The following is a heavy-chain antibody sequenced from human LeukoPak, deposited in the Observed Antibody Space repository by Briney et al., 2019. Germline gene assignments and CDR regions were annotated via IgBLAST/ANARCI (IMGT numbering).Heavy chain of an antibody. D-gene: IGHD2-15*01. CDR3: AKGTCTAKSCYGNAFDM. CDR2: ISGSGART. V-gene: IGHV3-23*01. Sequence: GGSLRLSCAASGFTFSTYAMNWIRQAPGKGREWVSTISGSGARTYYADSVKGRFTTSRDNAKNTLYLLMSSLRAANTAVYYFAKGTCTAKSCYGNAFDMWGQGTKVTVSS. J-gene: IGHJ3*02. CDR1: GFTFSTYA.